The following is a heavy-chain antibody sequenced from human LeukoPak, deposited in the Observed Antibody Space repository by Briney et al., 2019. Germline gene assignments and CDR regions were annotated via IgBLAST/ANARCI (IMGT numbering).Heavy chain of an antibody. CDR1: GFTFSSYS. Sequence: GGSLRLSCAASGFTFSSYSMNWVRQAPGKGLEWVSSISSSSSYIYYADPVKGRFTISRDNAKNSLYLQMNSLRAEDTAVYYCARDQVDTAMVLYFDYWGQGTLVTVSS. V-gene: IGHV3-21*01. J-gene: IGHJ4*02. CDR3: ARDQVDTAMVLYFDY. CDR2: ISSSSSYI. D-gene: IGHD5-18*01.